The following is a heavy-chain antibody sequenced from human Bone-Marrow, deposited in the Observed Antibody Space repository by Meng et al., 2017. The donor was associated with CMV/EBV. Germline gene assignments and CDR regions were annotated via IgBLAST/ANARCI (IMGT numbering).Heavy chain of an antibody. CDR2: IIPIFGTA. Sequence: SGGTFSSYAISWVRQAPGQGLEWMGGIIPIFGTANCAQKFQGRVTITADKSTSTTYMELSSLRSEDTAVYYCARDSGSGYGSFTFDYWGQGTLVTVSS. J-gene: IGHJ4*02. CDR3: ARDSGSGYGSFTFDY. V-gene: IGHV1-69*06. D-gene: IGHD6-25*01. CDR1: GGTFSSYA.